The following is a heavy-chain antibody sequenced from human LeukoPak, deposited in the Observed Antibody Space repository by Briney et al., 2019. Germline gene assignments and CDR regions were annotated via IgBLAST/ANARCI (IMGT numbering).Heavy chain of an antibody. CDR1: GFTFSSYA. J-gene: IGHJ4*02. V-gene: IGHV3-53*01. D-gene: IGHD3-22*01. CDR2: IYSGGTT. Sequence: GGSLRLSCAASGFTFSSYAMSWVRQAPGKGLDWVSVIYSGGTTYDADSVKGRFTISRDESKNMLYLQMNSLRAEDTAIYYCARMLISSGYYVDYWGQGTLVTVSS. CDR3: ARMLISSGYYVDY.